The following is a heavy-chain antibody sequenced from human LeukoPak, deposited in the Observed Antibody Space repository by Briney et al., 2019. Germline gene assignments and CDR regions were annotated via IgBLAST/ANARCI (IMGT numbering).Heavy chain of an antibody. CDR2: IKQDGSEK. D-gene: IGHD3-22*01. CDR1: GFTFTTYG. V-gene: IGHV3-7*01. CDR3: AREEDYYDSSAEY. J-gene: IGHJ4*02. Sequence: GRSLRLSCAASGFTFTTYGMHWVRQAPGKGLEWVANIKQDGSEKYYVDSVKGRFTISRDNAKNSLYLQMNSLRAEDTAVYYCAREEDYYDSSAEYWGQGTLVTVSS.